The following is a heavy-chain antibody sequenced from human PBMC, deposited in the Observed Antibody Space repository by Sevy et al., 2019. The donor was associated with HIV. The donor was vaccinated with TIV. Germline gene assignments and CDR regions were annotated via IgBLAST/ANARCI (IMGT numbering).Heavy chain of an antibody. CDR1: GDSVSSNSAA. V-gene: IGHV6-1*01. CDR2: TYYRSKWYN. CDR3: ARVPTYSSSWDYYYYGMAV. J-gene: IGHJ6*02. D-gene: IGHD6-13*01. Sequence: QSQTLSLTCAISGDSVSSNSAAWNWIRQSPSRGLEWLGRTYYRSKWYNDYAVSVKSRITINPDTSKNQFSLQLNSVTPEYTAVYYCARVPTYSSSWDYYYYGMAVWGQGTTVTISS.